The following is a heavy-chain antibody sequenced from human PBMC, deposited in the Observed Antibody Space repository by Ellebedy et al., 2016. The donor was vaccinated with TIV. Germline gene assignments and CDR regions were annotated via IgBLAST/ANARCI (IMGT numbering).Heavy chain of an antibody. Sequence: PGGSLRLSCAASGFTFSSYDMHWVRQAPGKELEWVAVISYDGTKRYYVDSVKGRFTISRDDSKKTLYLELNSLRPEDAAVYYCAKTHMWIGELFFPNWFDPWGQGTLVTVSS. CDR2: ISYDGTKR. CDR1: GFTFSSYD. J-gene: IGHJ5*02. CDR3: AKTHMWIGELFFPNWFDP. D-gene: IGHD3-10*01. V-gene: IGHV3-30*18.